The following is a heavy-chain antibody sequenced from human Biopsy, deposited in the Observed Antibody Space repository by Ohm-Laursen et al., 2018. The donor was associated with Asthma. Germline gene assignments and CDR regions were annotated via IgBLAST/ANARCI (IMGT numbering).Heavy chain of an antibody. V-gene: IGHV4-39*01. CDR1: GGSVSSGSHY. CDR2: IYYGGST. J-gene: IGHJ4*02. D-gene: IGHD2-15*01. Sequence: TLSLTCTVSGGSVSSGSHYWSWIRQPPGKGLEWIGNIYYGGSTYYSPSLKSRITISVDTSKKQFSLKLSSVTAADTAVYYCARLRIRPYYFDYWGRGTLVTVSS. CDR3: ARLRIRPYYFDY.